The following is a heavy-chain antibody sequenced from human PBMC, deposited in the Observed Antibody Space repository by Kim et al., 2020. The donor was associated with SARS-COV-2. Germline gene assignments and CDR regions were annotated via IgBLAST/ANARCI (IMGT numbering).Heavy chain of an antibody. CDR1: GGSISSSSYY. J-gene: IGHJ3*02. D-gene: IGHD5-18*01. CDR3: ARLIETWIQLLAPVPDAFDI. V-gene: IGHV4-39*01. CDR2: IYYSGST. Sequence: SETLSLTCTVSGGSISSSSYYWGWIRQPPGKGLEWIGSIYYSGSTYYNPSLKSRVTISVDTSKNQFSLKLSSVTAADTAVYYCARLIETWIQLLAPVPDAFDIWGQGTMVTVSS.